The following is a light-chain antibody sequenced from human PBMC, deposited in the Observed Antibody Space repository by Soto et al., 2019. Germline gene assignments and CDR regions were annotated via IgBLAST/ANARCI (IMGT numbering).Light chain of an antibody. Sequence: DVVMTQPPLSSPVTLGQSASISCRSSQSLVHRDGNTYLSWLHQRPGQPPRLLIYKISHRFSGVPDRFSGSAAGTDFTLRITRVEAEDVGVYYCMQATHSPWAFGQGTKVEIK. CDR1: QSLVHRDGNTY. CDR2: KIS. J-gene: IGKJ1*01. V-gene: IGKV2-24*01. CDR3: MQATHSPWA.